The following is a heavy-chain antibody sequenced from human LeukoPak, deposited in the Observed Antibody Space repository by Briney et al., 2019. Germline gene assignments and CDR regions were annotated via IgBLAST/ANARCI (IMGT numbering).Heavy chain of an antibody. CDR2: INHSGST. CDR3: ARGRYGSGRSMDV. CDR1: GGSFSGYY. Sequence: PSETLSLTCAVYGGSFSGYYWSWIRQPPGKGLEWIGEINHSGSTNYNPSLKSRVTISVDTSKNEFSLKLSSVTAADTAVYYCARGRYGSGRSMDVWGQGTTVTVSS. V-gene: IGHV4-34*01. J-gene: IGHJ6*02. D-gene: IGHD3-10*01.